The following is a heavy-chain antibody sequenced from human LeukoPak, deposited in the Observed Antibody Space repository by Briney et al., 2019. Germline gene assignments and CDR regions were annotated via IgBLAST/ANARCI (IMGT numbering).Heavy chain of an antibody. Sequence: GASVKVSCKASGYTFINYGITWVRQAPGQGLEWMGWISAYNGDTNYAQNLQGRVTITMTTETSTSTAYMELRSLRSDDTAMYYCARDYATPDQDYISGIDYWGQGTLVTVSS. CDR2: ISAYNGDT. V-gene: IGHV1-18*01. D-gene: IGHD6-19*01. CDR1: GYTFINYG. CDR3: ARDYATPDQDYISGIDY. J-gene: IGHJ4*02.